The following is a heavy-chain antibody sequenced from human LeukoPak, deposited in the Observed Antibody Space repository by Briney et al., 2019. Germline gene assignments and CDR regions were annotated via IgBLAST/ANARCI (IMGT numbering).Heavy chain of an antibody. CDR1: GFTFSSFW. CDR2: INGDGSSI. D-gene: IGHD2-21*02. J-gene: IGHJ4*02. V-gene: IGHV3-74*03. CDR3: VRESAYCGGDCYSPRGDY. Sequence: PGGSLRLSCAASGFTFSSFWMHWVRQTPGKGLVWVSRINGDGSSIKYADSVKGRFTMSRDNAKNTLFLQVNSLRAEDTALYYCVRESAYCGGDCYSPRGDYWGQGTLVTVSS.